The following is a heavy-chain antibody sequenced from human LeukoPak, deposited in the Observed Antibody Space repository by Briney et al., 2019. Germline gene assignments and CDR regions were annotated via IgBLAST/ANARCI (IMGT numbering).Heavy chain of an antibody. Sequence: SVKVSCKASGGTFSSYAISWVRQAPGQGLEWMGGIIPIFGTANYAQKFQGRVTVTADKSTSTAYMELSSLRSEDTAVYYCARARITMIVAADYWGQGTLVTVSS. J-gene: IGHJ4*02. CDR2: IIPIFGTA. D-gene: IGHD3-22*01. CDR3: ARARITMIVAADY. CDR1: GGTFSSYA. V-gene: IGHV1-69*06.